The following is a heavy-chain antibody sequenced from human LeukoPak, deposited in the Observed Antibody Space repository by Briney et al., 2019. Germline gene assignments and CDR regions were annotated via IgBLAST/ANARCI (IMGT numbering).Heavy chain of an antibody. CDR1: GFTFSNAW. CDR3: TTALPLYSRGWNFDY. D-gene: IGHD6-19*01. Sequence: PGGSLRLSCAASGFTFSNAWMSWVRQAPGKGLEWVGRIKSKTDGGTTDYAAPVKGRFTISRDDSKNTLYLQMNSLKTEDTAVYYCTTALPLYSRGWNFDYWGQGTLVTVSS. J-gene: IGHJ4*02. CDR2: IKSKTDGGTT. V-gene: IGHV3-15*01.